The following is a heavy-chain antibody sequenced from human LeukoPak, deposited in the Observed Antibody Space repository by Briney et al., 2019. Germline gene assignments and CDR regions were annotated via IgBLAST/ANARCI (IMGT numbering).Heavy chain of an antibody. D-gene: IGHD3-22*01. CDR3: ARVGPFHYYDSSGYYRRGNYYFDY. V-gene: IGHV4-34*01. Sequence: PSETLSLTCARYGGSFSGYYWSWIRQPPGKGLEWIGEINHSGSTNYNPSLKSRVTISVDTSKNQFSLKLSSVTAADTAVYYCARVGPFHYYDSSGYYRRGNYYFDYWGQGTLVTVSS. CDR2: INHSGST. CDR1: GGSFSGYY. J-gene: IGHJ4*02.